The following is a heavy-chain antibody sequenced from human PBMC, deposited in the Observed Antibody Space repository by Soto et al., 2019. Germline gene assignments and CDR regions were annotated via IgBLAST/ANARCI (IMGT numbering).Heavy chain of an antibody. CDR2: IIPIFGTA. CDR3: ARDHIVAVVPAAMGYYYYGMDV. Sequence: QVQLVQSGAEVKKPGSSVKVSCKASGGTFSSYAISWVRQAPGQGLEWMGGIIPIFGTANYAQKFQGRVTITADKSTSTAYMELSRLRSEDTAVYYCARDHIVAVVPAAMGYYYYGMDVWGQGTTVTVSS. D-gene: IGHD2-2*01. J-gene: IGHJ6*02. CDR1: GGTFSSYA. V-gene: IGHV1-69*06.